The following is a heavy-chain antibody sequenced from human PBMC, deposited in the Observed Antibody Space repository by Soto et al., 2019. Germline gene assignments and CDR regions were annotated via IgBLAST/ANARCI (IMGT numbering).Heavy chain of an antibody. Sequence: GGSLRLSCAASGFTFRSCGMHWVRQAPGKGLEWVAVISYDGSDKYYADSVKGRFTISRDNSKSTLFLQLNGLRAEDTAVYYCANDLFSSYYSGMDVWGQGTTVTVSS. V-gene: IGHV3-30*18. D-gene: IGHD3-3*02. CDR2: ISYDGSDK. J-gene: IGHJ6*02. CDR3: ANDLFSSYYSGMDV. CDR1: GFTFRSCG.